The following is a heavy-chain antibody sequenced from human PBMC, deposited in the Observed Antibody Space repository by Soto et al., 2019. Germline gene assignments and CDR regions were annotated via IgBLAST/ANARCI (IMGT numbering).Heavy chain of an antibody. CDR2: ISYDGSNK. Sequence: GGSLRLSCAASGFTFSSYGMHWVRQAPGKGLEWVAVISYDGSNKYYADSVKGRFTLSRDNSKKTLYLQMNSLRAEDTAVYYCAKDSRESWFYYYYGMDVWGQGTTVTVSS. CDR3: AKDSRESWFYYYYGMDV. J-gene: IGHJ6*02. D-gene: IGHD6-13*01. V-gene: IGHV3-30*18. CDR1: GFTFSSYG.